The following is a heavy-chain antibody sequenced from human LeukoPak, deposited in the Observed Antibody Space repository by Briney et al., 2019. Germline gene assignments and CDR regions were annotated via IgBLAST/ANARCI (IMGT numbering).Heavy chain of an antibody. J-gene: IGHJ4*02. D-gene: IGHD3-3*01. CDR3: AREPYYDFWSGYWYYFDY. CDR2: ISSSGSTI. Sequence: PGGSLRLSCAASGFTFSSYEMNWVRQAPGKGLEWVSYISSSGSTIYYADSVKGRFTISRDNAKNSLYLQMNSLRAEDTAVYYCAREPYYDFWSGYWYYFDYWGQGTLVTVSS. V-gene: IGHV3-48*03. CDR1: GFTFSSYE.